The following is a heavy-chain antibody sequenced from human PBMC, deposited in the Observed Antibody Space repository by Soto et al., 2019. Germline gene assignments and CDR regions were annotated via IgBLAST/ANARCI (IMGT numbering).Heavy chain of an antibody. CDR1: GGTFSSYA. J-gene: IGHJ4*02. CDR3: RCVVPAALEGWYYFDY. V-gene: IGHV1-69*06. D-gene: IGHD2-2*01. CDR2: IIPIFGTA. Sequence: QVQLVQSGAEVQKPGSSVKVSCKASGGTFSSYAISWVRQAPGQGLEWMGGIIPIFGTANYAQKFQGRVTITADKSTSPAYMELSSLRSEDTAVYYFRCVVPAALEGWYYFDYWGQGTLVTVSS.